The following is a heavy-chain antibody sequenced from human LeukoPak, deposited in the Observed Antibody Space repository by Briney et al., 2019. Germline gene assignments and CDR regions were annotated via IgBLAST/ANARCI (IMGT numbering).Heavy chain of an antibody. CDR1: GGSISSSSYY. CDR2: IYYSGST. J-gene: IGHJ4*02. Sequence: SETLSLTCTVSGGSISSSSYYWGWIRQPPGKGLEWIGSIYYSGSTYYNPSLKSRVTISVATYKNQFSLTLSSVTAADTAVYYCAIVLVGATTHLFDYWGQGTLVTVSS. CDR3: AIVLVGATTHLFDY. D-gene: IGHD1-26*01. V-gene: IGHV4-39*01.